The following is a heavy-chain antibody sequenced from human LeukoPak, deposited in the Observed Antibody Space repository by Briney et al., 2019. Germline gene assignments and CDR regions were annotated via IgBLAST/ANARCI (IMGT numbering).Heavy chain of an antibody. V-gene: IGHV3-30*02. J-gene: IGHJ4*02. CDR1: GFTFSSYG. D-gene: IGHD2-15*01. CDR3: ARDLGGIYYIAY. CDR2: IGYDGSKK. Sequence: GGPLTLSCAASGFTFSSYGMHWVRQATGEGLEWVAYIGYDGSKKYYSDSVKGRFTISRDNSKNTVHLQMNSLRAADTALYFCARDLGGIYYIAYWGQGTLVTVSS.